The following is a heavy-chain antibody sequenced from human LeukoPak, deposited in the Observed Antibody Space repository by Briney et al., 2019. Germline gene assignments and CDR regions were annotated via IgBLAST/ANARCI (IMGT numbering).Heavy chain of an antibody. J-gene: IGHJ4*02. CDR1: GFTFSDYY. V-gene: IGHV3-11*01. Sequence: GGSLRLSCAASGFTFSDYYMTWIRQAPGKGLEWLSYISDSGTTIHYADSVKGRFTISRDNAKNSLYLQMNSLRAEDTAVYYCARTVGAGEGVDYWGQGTLVTISS. CDR2: ISDSGTTI. CDR3: ARTVGAGEGVDY. D-gene: IGHD1-26*01.